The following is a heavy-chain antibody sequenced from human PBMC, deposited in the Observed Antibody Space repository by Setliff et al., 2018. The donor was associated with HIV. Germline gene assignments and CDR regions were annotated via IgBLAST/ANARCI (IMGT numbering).Heavy chain of an antibody. D-gene: IGHD5-12*01. Sequence: PLETLSLTCAVSGYSISSGYYWGWIRPTTGKGLEWIGSIYQSGTTYYNPSLRSRVNISVYTSKTQFSLKLSSVTAADPAVYYCARQGDGYHVYHVYYFDYWGQGTLVTVSS. CDR2: IYQSGTT. CDR1: GYSISSGYY. V-gene: IGHV4-38-2*01. J-gene: IGHJ4*02. CDR3: ARQGDGYHVYHVYYFDY.